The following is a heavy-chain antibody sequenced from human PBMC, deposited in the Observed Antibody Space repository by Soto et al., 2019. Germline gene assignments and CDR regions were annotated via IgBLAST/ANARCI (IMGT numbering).Heavy chain of an antibody. Sequence: GGSLRLSYAASGFTFSSYAMHWVRQAPGKGLEWVAVISYDGSNKYYADSVKGRFTISRDNSKNTLYLQMNSLRAEDTAVYYCAREAMVRGVISYYYYYYGMDVWGQGTTVTVSS. J-gene: IGHJ6*02. CDR2: ISYDGSNK. D-gene: IGHD3-10*01. CDR1: GFTFSSYA. CDR3: AREAMVRGVISYYYYYYGMDV. V-gene: IGHV3-30-3*01.